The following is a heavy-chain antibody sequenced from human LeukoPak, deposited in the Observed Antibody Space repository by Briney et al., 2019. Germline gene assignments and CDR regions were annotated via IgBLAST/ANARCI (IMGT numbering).Heavy chain of an antibody. CDR1: GFTFSSYA. V-gene: IGHV3-23*01. D-gene: IGHD3-10*01. J-gene: IGHJ4*02. CDR3: AKDSTYYYGSGSQDY. Sequence: GGSLRLSCAASGFTFSSYAMSWVRQAPGKGPEWVSAISGSGGSTYYADSVKGRFTISRDNSKNTLYLQMNSLRAEDTAVYYCAKDSTYYYGSGSQDYCGQGTLVTVSS. CDR2: ISGSGGST.